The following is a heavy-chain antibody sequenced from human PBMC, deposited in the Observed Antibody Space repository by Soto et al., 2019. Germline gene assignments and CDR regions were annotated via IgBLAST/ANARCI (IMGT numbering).Heavy chain of an antibody. Sequence: PGGSLRLSCAASGFTFSSYSMNWVRQAPGKGLEWVSFIRSSSSYKYYADSVKGRFTISRDNSKNTLYLQMNSLRAEDTAVYYCAKSAGYSSGWALFDYWGQGTLVTVSS. CDR3: AKSAGYSSGWALFDY. J-gene: IGHJ4*02. CDR1: GFTFSSYS. CDR2: IRSSSSYK. D-gene: IGHD6-19*01. V-gene: IGHV3-21*01.